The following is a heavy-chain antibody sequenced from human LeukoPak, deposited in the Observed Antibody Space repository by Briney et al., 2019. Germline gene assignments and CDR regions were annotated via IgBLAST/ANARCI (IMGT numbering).Heavy chain of an antibody. CDR2: INHSGST. CDR3: ARGVRATSDY. Sequence: SETLSLTCAVYGGSFSGYYWSWIRQPPGKGLEWTGEINHSGSTNYNPSLKSRVTISVDTSKNQFSLKLSSVTAADTAVYYCARGVRATSDYWGQGTLVTVSS. V-gene: IGHV4-34*01. J-gene: IGHJ4*02. D-gene: IGHD5-24*01. CDR1: GGSFSGYY.